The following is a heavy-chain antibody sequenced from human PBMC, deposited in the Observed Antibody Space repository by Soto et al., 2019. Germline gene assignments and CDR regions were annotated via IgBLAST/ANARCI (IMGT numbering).Heavy chain of an antibody. CDR1: GYTFTSYG. CDR2: ISAYNGNT. Sequence: ASVKVSCKASGYTFTSYGISWVRQAPGQELEWMGWISAYNGNTNYAQKLQGRVTMTTDTSTSTAYMELRSLRSDDTAVYYCARDARSVVPAAHYTPYYDFWSAVFDYWGQGTLVTVSS. V-gene: IGHV1-18*01. J-gene: IGHJ4*02. CDR3: ARDARSVVPAAHYTPYYDFWSAVFDY. D-gene: IGHD3-3*01.